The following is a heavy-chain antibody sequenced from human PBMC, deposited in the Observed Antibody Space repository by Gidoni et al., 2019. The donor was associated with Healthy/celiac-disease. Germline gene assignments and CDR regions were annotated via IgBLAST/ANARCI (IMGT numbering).Heavy chain of an antibody. V-gene: IGHV4-34*01. J-gene: IGHJ5*02. CDR1: GGSFSGYY. Sequence: QVQLQQWGAGLLKPSETMSLTCAVYGGSFSGYYRSWIRQPSGKGLEWIGEINHSGSTNYNPSLKSRVTISVDTSKNQFSLKLSSVTAADTAVYYCARGCPYSYDNLNWFDPWGQGTLVTVSS. CDR3: ARGCPYSYDNLNWFDP. CDR2: INHSGST. D-gene: IGHD5-18*01.